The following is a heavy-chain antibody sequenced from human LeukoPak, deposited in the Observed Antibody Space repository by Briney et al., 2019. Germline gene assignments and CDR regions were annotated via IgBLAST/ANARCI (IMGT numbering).Heavy chain of an antibody. CDR2: FDPEDGET. CDR1: GYTLTELS. V-gene: IGHV1-24*01. CDR3: ATGGEVAVAGRHAFDI. D-gene: IGHD6-19*01. Sequence: GASVKVSCKVSGYTLTELSMHWVRQAPGKGLEWMGGFDPEDGETIYAQKFQGRVTMTEDTSTDTAYMELSSLRSEDTAVYYCATGGEVAVAGRHAFDIWGQGTMVTVSS. J-gene: IGHJ3*02.